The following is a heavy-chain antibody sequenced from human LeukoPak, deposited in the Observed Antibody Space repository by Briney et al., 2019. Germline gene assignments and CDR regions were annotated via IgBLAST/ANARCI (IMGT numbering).Heavy chain of an antibody. CDR1: GGSLSGYY. D-gene: IGHD5-18*01. CDR2: INHSGST. J-gene: IGHJ3*02. V-gene: IGHV4-34*01. Sequence: PSETLSLTCAVYGGSLSGYYWSWIRQPPGKGLEWIGEINHSGSTNYNPSLKSRVTISVDTSKNQFSLKLSSVTAADTAVYYCARMIQLWTARGAFDIWGQGTMVTVSS. CDR3: ARMIQLWTARGAFDI.